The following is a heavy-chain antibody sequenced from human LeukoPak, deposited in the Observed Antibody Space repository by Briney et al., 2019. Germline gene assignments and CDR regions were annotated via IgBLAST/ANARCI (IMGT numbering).Heavy chain of an antibody. J-gene: IGHJ4*02. CDR1: GFTVSSNY. D-gene: IGHD2-2*01. Sequence: GGSLRLSCAASGFTVSSNYMSWVRQAPGKGLEWVSMIYSDGTTHYTDSVKGRFTISRDNSKNTLNLQMISLRAEDTAVYYCARWYCSDTSCFYDYWGQGTLVTVSS. CDR3: ARWYCSDTSCFYDY. CDR2: IYSDGTT. V-gene: IGHV3-53*01.